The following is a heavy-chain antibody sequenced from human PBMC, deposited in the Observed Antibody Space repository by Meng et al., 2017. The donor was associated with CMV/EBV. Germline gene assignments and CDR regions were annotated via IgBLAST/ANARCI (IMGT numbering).Heavy chain of an antibody. CDR1: GFTFTSSA. CDR3: AAGEKAAAGSNLDD. Sequence: SVNVSCKASGFTFTSSAVQWVRQARGQRLEWIGWIVVGSGNTNYAQKFQERVTITRDMSTSTAYMELSSLRSEHTAVYYCAAGEKAAAGSNLDDWGQGTLVTVSS. J-gene: IGHJ4*02. CDR2: IVVGSGNT. V-gene: IGHV1-58*01. D-gene: IGHD6-13*01.